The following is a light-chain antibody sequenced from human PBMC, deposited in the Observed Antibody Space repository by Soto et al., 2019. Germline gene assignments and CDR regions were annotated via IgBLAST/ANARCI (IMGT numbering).Light chain of an antibody. Sequence: ETVLTQSPATLSLSPGERATLSCRASQSVSSYLAWYRQKPGQTPRLLIYDASSRATGIPDRISGSGSGTDFTLTISRLEPEDFAVYYCQQYGSAPFTFGPGTKVDIK. CDR3: QQYGSAPFT. CDR2: DAS. V-gene: IGKV3-20*01. CDR1: QSVSSY. J-gene: IGKJ3*01.